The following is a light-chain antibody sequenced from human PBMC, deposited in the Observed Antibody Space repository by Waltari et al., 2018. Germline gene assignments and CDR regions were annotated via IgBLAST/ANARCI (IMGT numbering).Light chain of an antibody. J-gene: IGLJ2*01. CDR3: SSYTSTTTYVV. CDR1: SSDVGTYGY. V-gene: IGLV2-14*01. Sequence: QSALTQPASVSGSPGQSITISCTGTSSDVGTYGYVSWYQQDPGKAPKLVMYDVNNRPSGISKRFSGSKAGDTASLTISGLQTEDEGYYYCSSYTSTTTYVVFGGGTKLTVL. CDR2: DVN.